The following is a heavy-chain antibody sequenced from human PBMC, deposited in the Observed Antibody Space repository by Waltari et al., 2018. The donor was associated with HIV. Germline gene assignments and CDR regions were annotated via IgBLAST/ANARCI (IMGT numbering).Heavy chain of an antibody. Sequence: QVQLVQSGAEVKKPGASVKVSCKASGYTSTDYHIYWVRQAPGQGLEWMGRINLNSGVTNYAQKFQGRVIMTRDTSISTAYMELSRLRSDDTAVYYCARVVNYGDNSVYYGMDVWGQGTTVTVSS. V-gene: IGHV1-2*06. J-gene: IGHJ6*02. CDR2: INLNSGVT. CDR1: GYTSTDYH. CDR3: ARVVNYGDNSVYYGMDV. D-gene: IGHD4-17*01.